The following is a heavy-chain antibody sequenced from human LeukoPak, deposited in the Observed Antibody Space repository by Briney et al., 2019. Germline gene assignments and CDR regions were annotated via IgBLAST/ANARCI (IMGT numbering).Heavy chain of an antibody. Sequence: PSQTLSLTCTVSGGSINSGGYYWSWIRQHPGKGLEWIGYIYYSGSTYYNPSLKSRVTISVDTSKNQFSLKLSSVTAADTAVYYCARGARSSGWSLDYWGQGTLVTVSS. D-gene: IGHD6-19*01. V-gene: IGHV4-31*03. CDR3: ARGARSSGWSLDY. CDR2: IYYSGST. J-gene: IGHJ4*02. CDR1: GGSINSGGYY.